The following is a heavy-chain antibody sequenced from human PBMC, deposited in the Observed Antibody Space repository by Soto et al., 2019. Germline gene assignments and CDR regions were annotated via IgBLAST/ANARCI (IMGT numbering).Heavy chain of an antibody. CDR1: SFTFSSYF. J-gene: IGHJ6*02. CDR2: ISGSGGRT. V-gene: IGHV3-23*01. CDR3: ATSCSAKNYYGMDV. D-gene: IGHD2-21*01. Sequence: PXVSLTLSCAASSFTFSSYFKSWVRQAPGKGLEWVSAISGSGGRTNYADSVKGRFTISRDNSKNMLYLQMNSLRADDTAVYFCATSCSAKNYYGMDVCGQGTTVTVSS.